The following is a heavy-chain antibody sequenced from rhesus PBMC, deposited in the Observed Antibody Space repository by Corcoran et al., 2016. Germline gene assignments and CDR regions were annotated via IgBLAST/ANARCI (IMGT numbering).Heavy chain of an antibody. Sequence: QVTLKESGPALVKPTQTLTLTCTFSGFSISTSGMGVGWNRQPPGKALEWLALIYWYEEKYYRTTLKSRLTLSKKPSKNQVVLTMTNMDPVDTATYYCARRSCTSTTCYFYFDYWGQGVLVTVSS. J-gene: IGHJ4*01. D-gene: IGHD2-2*01. CDR1: GFSISTSGMG. CDR2: IYWYEEK. V-gene: IGHV2-174*01. CDR3: ARRSCTSTTCYFYFDY.